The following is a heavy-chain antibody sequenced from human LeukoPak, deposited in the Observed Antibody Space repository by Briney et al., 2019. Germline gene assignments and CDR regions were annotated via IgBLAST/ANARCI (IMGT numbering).Heavy chain of an antibody. D-gene: IGHD6-19*01. Sequence: PSETLSLTCTVSGDSISSTGHYWGWLRQPPGKGREWIGSVYFTGSSLYNPSLKSRVTISVDTSKNQFSLNVASVTAADTAAYYCARQIGGRLVRGFDFWGQGSLVTVSS. CDR2: VYFTGSS. J-gene: IGHJ4*02. CDR3: ARQIGGRLVRGFDF. CDR1: GDSISSTGHY. V-gene: IGHV4-39*01.